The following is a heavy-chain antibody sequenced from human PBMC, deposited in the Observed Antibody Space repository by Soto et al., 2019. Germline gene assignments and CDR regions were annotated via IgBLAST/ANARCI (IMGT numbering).Heavy chain of an antibody. Sequence: QVQLQESGPGLVKPSETLSLTCTVSGDSVSKYYWNWIRQPAGKGLEWIGRIHSTRSPNYNPSLKSRVTRSVDTSKNQFSLKLNLTSVTAADTAVYYCARSPAYGDYANLDTWGQGTLVTVSS. CDR2: IHSTRSP. CDR1: GDSVSKYY. CDR3: ARSPAYGDYANLDT. J-gene: IGHJ5*02. D-gene: IGHD4-17*01. V-gene: IGHV4-4*07.